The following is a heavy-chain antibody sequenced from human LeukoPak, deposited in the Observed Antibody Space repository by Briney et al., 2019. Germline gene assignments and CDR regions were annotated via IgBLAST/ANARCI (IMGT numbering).Heavy chain of an antibody. CDR1: GFTFSSYS. Sequence: GGSLRLSRAASGFTFSSYSMNWVRQAPGKGLVWVSRINSDGSSTSYADSVKGRFTISRDNAKNTLYLQMNSLRAEDTAVYYCAGLDTAMITSSDYWGQGTLVTVSS. V-gene: IGHV3-74*01. CDR3: AGLDTAMITSSDY. D-gene: IGHD5-18*01. J-gene: IGHJ4*02. CDR2: INSDGSST.